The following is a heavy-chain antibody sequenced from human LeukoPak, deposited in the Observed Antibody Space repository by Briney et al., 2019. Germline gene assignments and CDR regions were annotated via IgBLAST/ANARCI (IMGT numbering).Heavy chain of an antibody. V-gene: IGHV4-59*08. CDR1: GGSIRSYY. D-gene: IGHD1-26*01. CDR2: IYYSGST. CDR3: PRRHELSLSLDY. J-gene: IGHJ4*02. Sequence: PSDTLSLPCTVSGGSIRSYYWSWIRQPPGRGLEWLGYIYYSGSTHYNPSLRRRVTISGDTSKNQFSLKVSSVSAAHACVYYCPRRHELSLSLDYWAKGNVVSVFS.